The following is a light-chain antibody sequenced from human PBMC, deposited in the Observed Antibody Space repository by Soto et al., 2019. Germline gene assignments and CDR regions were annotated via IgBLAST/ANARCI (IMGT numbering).Light chain of an antibody. CDR2: AAS. Sequence: ASRMAQSPSSFSASTGDRVTITCRPSQGISSSLAGYQQKPGKAPHLLIYAASTLHSGVPSRFSGSGSGQDFTLNSSFLQYEDCATYDCQQYYRYPRTFGQGTKVEIK. CDR1: QGISSS. CDR3: QQYYRYPRT. J-gene: IGKJ1*01. V-gene: IGKV1-8*01.